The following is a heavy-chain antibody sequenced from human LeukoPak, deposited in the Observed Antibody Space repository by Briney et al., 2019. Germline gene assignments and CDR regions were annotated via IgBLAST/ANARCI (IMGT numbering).Heavy chain of an antibody. CDR2: ISSTNTTI. CDR3: ARGATVWARMDV. D-gene: IGHD4-17*01. V-gene: IGHV3-48*04. J-gene: IGHJ6*03. CDR1: GFTFSSYS. Sequence: GGSLRLSCAASGFTFSSYSMNWLRHAPGKGLEGVSYISSTNTTIYYADSVKGRFTISKDNAKNSLYLQMNSLRADDTAVYYCARGATVWARMDVWGTGTTVSVSS.